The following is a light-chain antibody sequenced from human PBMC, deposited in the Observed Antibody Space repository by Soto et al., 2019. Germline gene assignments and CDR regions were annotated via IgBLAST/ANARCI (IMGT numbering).Light chain of an antibody. V-gene: IGKV3-11*01. CDR2: DAS. CDR3: QQRISWPPT. CDR1: QSVSIY. J-gene: IGKJ5*01. Sequence: EIVLTQSPATLSLSPGERATVSCRASQSVSIYLAWYQQKPGQAPRLLIYDASNRATGIPARFSGSGSGADFTLTISSLEPEDFAVYYCQQRISWPPTFGQGTQLEIK.